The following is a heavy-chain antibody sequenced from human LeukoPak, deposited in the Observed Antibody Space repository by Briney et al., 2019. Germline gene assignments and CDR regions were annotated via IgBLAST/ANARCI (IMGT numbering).Heavy chain of an antibody. CDR3: ANDYYDSSGYHY. CDR1: GYTFTGYY. D-gene: IGHD3-22*01. CDR2: INPNSGGT. J-gene: IGHJ4*02. Sequence: ASVKVSCKASGYTFTGYYMHWVRQAPGQGLEWMGWINPNSGGTNYAQKFQGRVTMTRDTYISTAYMELSRLRSDDTAVYYCANDYYDSSGYHYWGQGTLVTVSS. V-gene: IGHV1-2*02.